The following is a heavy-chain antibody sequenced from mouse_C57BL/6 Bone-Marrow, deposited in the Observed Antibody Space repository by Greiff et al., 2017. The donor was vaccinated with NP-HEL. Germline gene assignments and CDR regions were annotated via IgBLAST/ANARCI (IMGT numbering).Heavy chain of an antibody. D-gene: IGHD4-1*01. CDR2: IRLKSDNYAT. CDR3: TGWAGTSFDY. V-gene: IGHV6-3*01. J-gene: IGHJ2*01. CDR1: GFTFSNYW. Sequence: EVKLEESGGGLVQPGGSMKLSCVASGFTFSNYWMNWVRQSPEKGLEWVAQIRLKSDNYATHYAESVKGRFTITRDDSKSSVYLQMNNLRAEDTGIYYCTGWAGTSFDYWGLGTTLTVSS.